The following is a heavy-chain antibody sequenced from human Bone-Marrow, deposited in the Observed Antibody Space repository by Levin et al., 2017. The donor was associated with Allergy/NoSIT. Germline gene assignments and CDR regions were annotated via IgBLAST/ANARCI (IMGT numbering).Heavy chain of an antibody. CDR3: ARDRGYCSGGSCYWEYYFDY. CDR1: GFTFSSYA. CDR2: ISYDGSNK. V-gene: IGHV3-30-3*01. D-gene: IGHD2-15*01. J-gene: IGHJ4*02. Sequence: GGSLILSCAASGFTFSSYAMHWVRQAPGKGLEWVAVISYDGSNKYYADSVKGRFTISRDNSKNTLYLQMNSLRAEDTAVYYCARDRGYCSGGSCYWEYYFDYWGQGTLVTVSS.